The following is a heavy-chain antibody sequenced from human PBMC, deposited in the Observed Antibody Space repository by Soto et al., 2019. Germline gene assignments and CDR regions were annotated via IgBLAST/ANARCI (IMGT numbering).Heavy chain of an antibody. CDR3: ASTLGDGDYVVAFDI. D-gene: IGHD4-17*01. Sequence: EVQLVESGGGLVQPGGSLRLSCAASGFTFSSYAMHWVRQAPGKGLEYVSAISSNGGSTYYANSVKGRFTISRDNSKNTLYRQMGSLRAEDMAVYYCASTLGDGDYVVAFDIWGQGTMVTVSS. CDR1: GFTFSSYA. V-gene: IGHV3-64*01. J-gene: IGHJ3*02. CDR2: ISSNGGST.